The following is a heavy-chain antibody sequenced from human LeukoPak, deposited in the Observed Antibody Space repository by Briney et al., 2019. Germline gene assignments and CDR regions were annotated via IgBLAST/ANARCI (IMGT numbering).Heavy chain of an antibody. CDR1: GFTFTSSA. CDR3: ARDGVSTYYYDSSGYSKPPGFDY. J-gene: IGHJ4*02. CDR2: IVVGSGNT. V-gene: IGHV1-58*02. Sequence: SVKVSCKASGFTFTSSAMQWVRQARGQRLEWIGWIVVGSGNTNYAQKFQERVTITRDMSTSTAYMELSSLRSEDTAVYYCARDGVSTYYYDSSGYSKPPGFDYWGQGTLVTVSS. D-gene: IGHD3-22*01.